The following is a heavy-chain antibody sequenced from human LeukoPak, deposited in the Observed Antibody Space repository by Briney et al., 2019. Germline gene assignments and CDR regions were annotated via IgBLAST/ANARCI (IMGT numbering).Heavy chain of an antibody. D-gene: IGHD2-21*02. V-gene: IGHV3-7*01. J-gene: IGHJ4*02. Sequence: PGGSLRLSCAASGFTFSSYWMSWVRQAPGKGLEWVANIEQDGSEKYYVDSVKGRFTISRDNAKNSLYLQMNSLRAADTAVYYCARDLLMAYCGGDCSTADYWGQGTLVTVSS. CDR1: GFTFSSYW. CDR3: ARDLLMAYCGGDCSTADY. CDR2: IEQDGSEK.